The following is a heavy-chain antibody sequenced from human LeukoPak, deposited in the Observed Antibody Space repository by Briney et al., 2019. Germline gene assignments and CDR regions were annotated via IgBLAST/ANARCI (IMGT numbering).Heavy chain of an antibody. V-gene: IGHV3-15*01. D-gene: IGHD3-10*01. Sequence: GGSLRLSCAASGFTLRNAWTSWVRQAPGKGLEWVGRIKSKTDGGTTDYAAPVKGRFTISRDDSKNTLYLQMNSLKTEDTAVYYCTTDWVPAANYYASGSYGVDYWGQGTLVTVSS. CDR3: TTDWVPAANYYASGSYGVDY. J-gene: IGHJ4*02. CDR1: GFTLRNAW. CDR2: IKSKTDGGTT.